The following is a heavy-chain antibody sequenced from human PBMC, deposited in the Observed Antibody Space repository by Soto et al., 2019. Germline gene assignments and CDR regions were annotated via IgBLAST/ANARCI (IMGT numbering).Heavy chain of an antibody. V-gene: IGHV3-30*18. J-gene: IGHJ6*02. D-gene: IGHD5-12*01. Sequence: QVQLVESGGGVVQPGRSLRLSCAASGFTFSSYGMHWVRQAPGKGLEWVAVISYDGSDKYYADSVKGRFTISRDNSXNXQYLQMNSLRAEDTAVYYCAKDGSGYDSDYYYGMDVWGQGTTVTVSS. CDR3: AKDGSGYDSDYYYGMDV. CDR2: ISYDGSDK. CDR1: GFTFSSYG.